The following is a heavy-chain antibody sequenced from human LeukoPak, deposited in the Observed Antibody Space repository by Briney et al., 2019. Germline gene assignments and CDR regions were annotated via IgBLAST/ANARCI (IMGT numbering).Heavy chain of an antibody. CDR2: IYPGDSDT. D-gene: IGHD6-13*01. V-gene: IGHV5-51*01. CDR1: GFRFYNYW. Sequence: GESLKISFKGSGFRFYNYWIGWVRPMPGKGLEWMGIIYPGDSDTRYSPSFQGQVTISADKSISSAYLQWRSLKASETDRYYFARHLGTYISSAFQHWGQGTLVIVSS. CDR3: ARHLGTYISSAFQH. J-gene: IGHJ1*01.